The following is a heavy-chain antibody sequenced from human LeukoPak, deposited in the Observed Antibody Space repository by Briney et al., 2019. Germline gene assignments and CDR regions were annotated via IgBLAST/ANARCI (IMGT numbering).Heavy chain of an antibody. Sequence: SETLSLTCTVSGGSISSYYWGWIRQPPGKGLEWIGYIYYSGSTNYNPSLKSRVTISVDTSKNQFSLKLSSVTAADTAVYYCASLKGTTIFGVVMDAFDIWGQGTMVTVSS. D-gene: IGHD3-3*01. J-gene: IGHJ3*02. V-gene: IGHV4-59*01. CDR2: IYYSGST. CDR1: GGSISSYY. CDR3: ASLKGTTIFGVVMDAFDI.